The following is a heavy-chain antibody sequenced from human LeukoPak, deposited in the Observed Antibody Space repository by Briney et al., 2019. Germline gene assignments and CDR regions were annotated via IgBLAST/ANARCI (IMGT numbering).Heavy chain of an antibody. D-gene: IGHD5-18*01. V-gene: IGHV4-39*01. J-gene: IGHJ4*02. CDR2: IYYRGST. CDR1: GGSISSSSYY. CDR3: ARTSGYSSGTGYFDY. Sequence: SETLSLTCTVSGGSISSSSYYWGWIRQPPGKGLEWIGSIYYRGSTYYNPSLKSRLTISVDTSKNQFSLKLSSVTAADTAVYYCARTSGYSSGTGYFDYWGQGTLVTVSS.